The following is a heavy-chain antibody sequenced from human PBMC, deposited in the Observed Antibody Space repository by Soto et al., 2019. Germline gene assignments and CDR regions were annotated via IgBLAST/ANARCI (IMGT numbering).Heavy chain of an antibody. D-gene: IGHD3-10*01. J-gene: IGHJ4*02. CDR3: ARERFGELLSAGALDY. CDR2: IWYDGSNK. V-gene: IGHV3-33*01. CDR1: GFTFSSYG. Sequence: QEQLVESGGGVVQPGRSLRLSCAASGFTFSSYGMHWVRQAPGKGLEWVAVIWYDGSNKYSADSVKGRFTIFRDNSKNTLYLQMNSLRAEVTAVYYCARERFGELLSAGALDYWGQGTLVTVSS.